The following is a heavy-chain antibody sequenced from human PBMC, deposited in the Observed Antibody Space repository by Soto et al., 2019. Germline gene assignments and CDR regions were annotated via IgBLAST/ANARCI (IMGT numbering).Heavy chain of an antibody. CDR1: GGTFSSYA. J-gene: IGHJ3*02. Sequence: GASVKVSCKASGGTFSSYAISWVRQAPGQGLEWMGWINPNSGGTNYAQKFQGWVTMTRDTSISTAYMELSRLRSDDTAVYYCARDYCSGGSCYGAFDIWGQGTMVTVSS. CDR3: ARDYCSGGSCYGAFDI. D-gene: IGHD2-15*01. CDR2: INPNSGGT. V-gene: IGHV1-2*04.